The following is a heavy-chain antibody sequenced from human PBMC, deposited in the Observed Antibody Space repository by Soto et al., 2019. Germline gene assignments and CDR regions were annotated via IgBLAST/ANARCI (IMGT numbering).Heavy chain of an antibody. CDR2: ISPKGDKT. V-gene: IGHV3-64*01. J-gene: IGHJ4*02. Sequence: EVQLVESGGSLAQPGGSLRLSCVASGFTFSNYAIHWVRQAPGKGLEFVSAISPKGDKTYYGNSVKGRFTIARDNSKNTLYLQMGSLRVEDMAVYFCARDRCPNSVCYAPSDYWGQGTLVTVSS. CDR1: GFTFSNYA. CDR3: ARDRCPNSVCYAPSDY. D-gene: IGHD2-8*01.